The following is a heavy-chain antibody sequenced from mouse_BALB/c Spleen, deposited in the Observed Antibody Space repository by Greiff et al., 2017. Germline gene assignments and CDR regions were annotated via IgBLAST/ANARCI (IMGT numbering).Heavy chain of an antibody. CDR1: GFTFSSFG. Sequence: DVHLVESGGGLVQPGGSRKLSCAASGFTFSSFGMHWVRQAPEKGLEWVAYISSGSSTIYYADTVKGRFTISRDNPKNTLFLQMTSLRSEDTAMYYCARDPSRLGHERGYAMDYWGQGTSVTVSA. V-gene: IGHV5-17*02. J-gene: IGHJ4*01. D-gene: IGHD4-1*01. CDR2: ISSGSSTI. CDR3: ARDPSRLGHERGYAMDY.